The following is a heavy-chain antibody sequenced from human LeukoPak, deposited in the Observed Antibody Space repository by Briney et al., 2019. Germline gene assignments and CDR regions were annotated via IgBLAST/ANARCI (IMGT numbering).Heavy chain of an antibody. V-gene: IGHV1-18*01. CDR3: ARLWFGESTSKPFDY. D-gene: IGHD3-10*01. J-gene: IGHJ4*02. CDR2: ISAYNGNT. CDR1: GYTFIGYY. Sequence: ASVKVSCKVSGYTFIGYYMHWVRQAPGQGLEWMGWISAYNGNTNYAQKLQGRLTMTTDTSTSTAYMELRSLRSDDTAVYYCARLWFGESTSKPFDYWGQGTLVTVSS.